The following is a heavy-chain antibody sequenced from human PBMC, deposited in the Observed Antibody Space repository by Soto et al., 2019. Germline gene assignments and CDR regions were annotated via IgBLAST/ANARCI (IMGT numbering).Heavy chain of an antibody. J-gene: IGHJ4*02. D-gene: IGHD1-20*01. V-gene: IGHV3-74*01. CDR2: INNDGSDT. CDR3: SRDITVTPVY. CDR1: GFIFSSYW. Sequence: EVHLVESGGVLVQPGGSLRLSCAASGFIFSSYWLHWVRQAPGQGLVWVSRINNDGSDTTYADSVKGRFTVSRDNTRNTLYLEMKSLRAEDTAVYYCSRDITVTPVYWGQGTLVTVSS.